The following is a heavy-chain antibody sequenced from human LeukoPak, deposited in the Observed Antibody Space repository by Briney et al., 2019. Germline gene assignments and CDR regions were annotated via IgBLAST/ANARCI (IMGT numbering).Heavy chain of an antibody. Sequence: PGGSLRLSCAASGFTFSRYSMNWVRQAPGKGLEWVSCISSSSSYIYYANSVKGRFTISRDNAKNSLYLQMNSLRAEDTAVYYCAKDPPGNYYDSSGPVTWGQGTLVTVSS. CDR3: AKDPPGNYYDSSGPVT. V-gene: IGHV3-21*01. CDR2: ISSSSSYI. J-gene: IGHJ5*02. CDR1: GFTFSRYS. D-gene: IGHD3-22*01.